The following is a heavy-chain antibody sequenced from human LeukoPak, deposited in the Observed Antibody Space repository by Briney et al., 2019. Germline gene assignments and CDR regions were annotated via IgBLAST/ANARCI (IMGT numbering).Heavy chain of an antibody. J-gene: IGHJ6*02. V-gene: IGHV3-48*04. CDR2: ISSSSSTI. CDR1: GFTFSSYS. CDR3: ARGGSGWYRYYYGMDV. D-gene: IGHD6-19*01. Sequence: GGSLRLSCAASGFTFSSYSMNWVRQAPGKGLEWVSYISSSSSTIYYADSVKGRFTISRDDAKNSLYLQMNSLRAEDTAVYYCARGGSGWYRYYYGMDVWGQGTTVTVSS.